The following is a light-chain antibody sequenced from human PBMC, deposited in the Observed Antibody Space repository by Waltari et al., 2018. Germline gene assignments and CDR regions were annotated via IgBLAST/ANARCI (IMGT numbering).Light chain of an antibody. J-gene: IGKJ1*01. Sequence: EIVMTQSPATLSVSPGERATLSCRASQSVSSNLAWYQQKPGQAPRRLIYGASTRVTGIPARFSGSGSGTEFTLTISSLQSEDFAVYYCQQYNNWVSWTFGQGTKVEIK. V-gene: IGKV3-15*01. CDR2: GAS. CDR1: QSVSSN. CDR3: QQYNNWVSWT.